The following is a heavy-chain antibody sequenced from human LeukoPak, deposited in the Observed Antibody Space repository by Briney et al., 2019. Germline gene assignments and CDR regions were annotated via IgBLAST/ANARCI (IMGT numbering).Heavy chain of an antibody. J-gene: IGHJ4*02. Sequence: PGGSLRLSCAASGFTFSTYSMSWVRQAPGKGLEWVSHISCSSGIIYYADSVKGRFTISRDNAKNSLYLHMNSLRAEDTAVYYCARDLFDVAAGSTRVNYFDYCGQGDLVTVSP. CDR2: ISCSSGII. V-gene: IGHV3-48*01. D-gene: IGHD6-13*01. CDR1: GFTFSTYS. CDR3: ARDLFDVAAGSTRVNYFDY.